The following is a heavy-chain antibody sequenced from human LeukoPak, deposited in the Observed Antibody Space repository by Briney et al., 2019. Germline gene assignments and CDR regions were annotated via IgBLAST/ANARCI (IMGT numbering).Heavy chain of an antibody. CDR2: MNPNSGNT. CDR1: GYTFTSYD. V-gene: IGHV1-8*01. Sequence: ASVKVSCKASGYTFTSYDINWVRQATGQGLEWMGWMNPNSGNTGYAQKFQGRVTITADKSTSTAYMELSSLRSEDTAVYYCARGLLLLEWLLSPGAFDIWGQGTMVTVSS. D-gene: IGHD3-3*01. J-gene: IGHJ3*02. CDR3: ARGLLLLEWLLSPGAFDI.